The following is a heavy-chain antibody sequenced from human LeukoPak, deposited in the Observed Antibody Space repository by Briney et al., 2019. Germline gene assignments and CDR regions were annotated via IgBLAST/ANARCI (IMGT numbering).Heavy chain of an antibody. J-gene: IGHJ4*02. CDR1: GYTFTGYY. V-gene: IGHV1-2*06. D-gene: IGHD1-26*01. CDR2: INPNSGGT. Sequence: EASVKVSCKASGYTFTGYYMHWVRQAPGQGLEWMGRINPNSGGTNYAQKFQGRVTMTRDTSISTAYMELSRLRSDDTAVYYCARGRGIVGATLDYWGQGTLVTVSS. CDR3: ARGRGIVGATLDY.